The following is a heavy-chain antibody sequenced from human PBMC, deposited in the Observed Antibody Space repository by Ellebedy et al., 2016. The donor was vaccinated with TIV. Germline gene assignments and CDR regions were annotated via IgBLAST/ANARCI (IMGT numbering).Heavy chain of an antibody. V-gene: IGHV3-74*01. CDR1: GFTFSSFW. CDR2: INSDGSST. J-gene: IGHJ6*02. Sequence: PGGSLRLSCAASGFTFSSFWMHWVRQAPGKGLVWVSRINSDGSSTNYADSVRGRFTISKDNAENTLYLQMNSLRAEDTAVYYCARGMEPYYYYGMDVWGQGTTVTVSS. CDR3: ARGMEPYYYYGMDV. D-gene: IGHD1-1*01.